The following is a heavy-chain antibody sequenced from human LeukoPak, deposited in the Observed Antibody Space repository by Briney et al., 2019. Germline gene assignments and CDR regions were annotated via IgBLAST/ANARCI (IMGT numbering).Heavy chain of an antibody. J-gene: IGHJ4*02. CDR2: ISGSGGST. Sequence: GGSLRLSCAASGFTFSSYAMSWVRQAPGKGLEWVSAISGSGGSTYYADSVKGRFTISRDNSKNTLYLQMNSLRAEDTAVYYCAKVMGPDFWSGFYYFDYWGQGTLVTVSS. CDR3: AKVMGPDFWSGFYYFDY. CDR1: GFTFSSYA. D-gene: IGHD3-3*01. V-gene: IGHV3-23*01.